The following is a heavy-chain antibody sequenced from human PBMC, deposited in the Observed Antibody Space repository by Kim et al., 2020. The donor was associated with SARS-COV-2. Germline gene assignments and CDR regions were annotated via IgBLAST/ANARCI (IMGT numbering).Heavy chain of an antibody. Sequence: ASVKVSCKASGYTFTSYAMHWVRQAPGQRLEWMGWINAGNGNTKYSQKFQGRVTITRDTSASTAYMELSSLRSEDTAVYYCARGIAVAGRLNWFDPWGQGTLVTVSS. CDR2: INAGNGNT. D-gene: IGHD6-19*01. J-gene: IGHJ5*02. CDR3: ARGIAVAGRLNWFDP. CDR1: GYTFTSYA. V-gene: IGHV1-3*01.